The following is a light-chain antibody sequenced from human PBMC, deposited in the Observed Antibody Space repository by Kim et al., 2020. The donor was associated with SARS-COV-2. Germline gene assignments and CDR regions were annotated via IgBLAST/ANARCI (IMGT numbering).Light chain of an antibody. CDR3: QQYGSSSYT. Sequence: LSPGERATLSCRASQSVSSSYLAWYQQKPGQAPRLLIYGASSRATGIPDRFSGSGSGTDFTLNISRLEPEDFAVYYCQQYGSSSYTFGQGTKLEI. J-gene: IGKJ2*01. CDR1: QSVSSSY. V-gene: IGKV3-20*01. CDR2: GAS.